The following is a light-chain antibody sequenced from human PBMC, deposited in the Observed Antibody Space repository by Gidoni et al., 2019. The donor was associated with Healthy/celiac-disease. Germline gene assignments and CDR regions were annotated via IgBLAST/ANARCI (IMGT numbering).Light chain of an antibody. Sequence: EIVMTQSPATLSVSPGERATLSCRASQSVSSNLAWYQQKPGQAPRLLIYGASSRATGIPARFSGRGSGTQFTLTISSLQSEDFAVYYCQQYNNWPPYTFXQXTKLEIK. CDR3: QQYNNWPPYT. J-gene: IGKJ2*01. CDR1: QSVSSN. CDR2: GAS. V-gene: IGKV3-15*01.